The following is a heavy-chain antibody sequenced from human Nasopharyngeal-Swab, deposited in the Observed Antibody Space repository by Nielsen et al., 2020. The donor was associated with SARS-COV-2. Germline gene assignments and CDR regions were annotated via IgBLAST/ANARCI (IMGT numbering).Heavy chain of an antibody. Sequence: GGSLRLSCAASGFSFSSYWMSWVRQAPGKGLEWVANIKQDGSEKNYVDSVKGRFTISRDNAKSSLDLQMNSLRAEDTAVYHCVRGGWYPDYWGQGTLVTVSS. D-gene: IGHD6-19*01. CDR1: GFSFSSYW. V-gene: IGHV3-7*04. CDR3: VRGGWYPDY. CDR2: IKQDGSEK. J-gene: IGHJ4*02.